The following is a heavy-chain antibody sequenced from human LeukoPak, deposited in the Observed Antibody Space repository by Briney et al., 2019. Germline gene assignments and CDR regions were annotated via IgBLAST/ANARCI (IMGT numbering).Heavy chain of an antibody. CDR2: IYYSGST. CDR1: GGSISSSSDY. CDR3: ARATIFGVVIIPPYWFDP. Sequence: SETLSLTCTVSGGSISSSSDYWAWIRQPPGKGLEWIGSIYYSGSTNHNPSLKSRVTISVDTSKNQFSLKLSSVTAADTAVYYCARATIFGVVIIPPYWFDPWGQGTLVTVSS. V-gene: IGHV4-39*07. D-gene: IGHD3-3*01. J-gene: IGHJ5*02.